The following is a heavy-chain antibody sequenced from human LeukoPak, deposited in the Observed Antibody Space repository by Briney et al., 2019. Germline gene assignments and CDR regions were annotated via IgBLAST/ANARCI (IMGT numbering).Heavy chain of an antibody. CDR2: INPKSGGT. D-gene: IGHD1-26*01. CDR3: AREGLGVLLSDY. V-gene: IGHV1-2*02. J-gene: IGHJ4*02. Sequence: AVTVSYKASAYTFTDYYMHGVRQPPGQGLEWMGWINPKSGGTNYAQKFQCTVPMTRDTSITTAYMELSRLRSDDTAVYYCAREGLGVLLSDYWGQGTLVTVSS. CDR1: AYTFTDYY.